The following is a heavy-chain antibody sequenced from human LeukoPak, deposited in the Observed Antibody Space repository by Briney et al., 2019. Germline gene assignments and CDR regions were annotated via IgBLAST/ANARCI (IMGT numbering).Heavy chain of an antibody. CDR2: ISSSSSYI. D-gene: IGHD2-15*01. CDR3: ARGGCSGGSCYYYYYYYMDV. CDR1: GFTFSSYS. J-gene: IGHJ6*03. V-gene: IGHV3-21*04. Sequence: PGGSLRLSCAASGFTFSSYSMNWVRQAPGKGLEWVSSISSSSSYIYYADSVKGRFTISRDNAKNSLYLQMNSLRAEDTALYYCARGGCSGGSCYYYYYYYMDVWGKGTTVTVSS.